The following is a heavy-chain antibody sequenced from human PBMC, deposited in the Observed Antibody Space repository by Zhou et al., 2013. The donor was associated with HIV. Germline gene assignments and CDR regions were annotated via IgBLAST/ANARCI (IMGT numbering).Heavy chain of an antibody. CDR2: IIPIFGTA. J-gene: IGHJ6*02. CDR3: ARGQLLSSDGNYYYYYGMDV. Sequence: QVQLVQSGAEVKKPGSSVKVSCKASGGTFSSYAISWVRQAPGQGLEWMGRIIPIFGTANYAQKFQGRVTITADESTSTAYMELSSLRSEDTAVYYCARGQLLSSDGNYYYYYGMDVWGQGTTVTVSS. D-gene: IGHD5-18*01. CDR1: GGTFSSYA. V-gene: IGHV1-69*13.